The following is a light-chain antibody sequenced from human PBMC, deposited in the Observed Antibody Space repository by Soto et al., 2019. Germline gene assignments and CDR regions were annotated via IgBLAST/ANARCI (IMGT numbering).Light chain of an antibody. CDR3: SSYTSGSTPYV. CDR1: SSDVGAYDY. Sequence: QSALTQPASVSGSPGQSITISCTGTSSDVGAYDYVSWYQQYPGKAPKLMIYDVTDRPSGVSDRFFGSKSGNTASLTISGLQAEEEADYYCSSYTSGSTPYVFGTGTKLTVL. V-gene: IGLV2-14*03. CDR2: DVT. J-gene: IGLJ1*01.